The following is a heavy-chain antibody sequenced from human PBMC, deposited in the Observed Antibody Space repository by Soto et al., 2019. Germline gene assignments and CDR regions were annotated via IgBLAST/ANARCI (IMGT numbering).Heavy chain of an antibody. CDR1: SGSVSSGGYY. CDR3: AREYQLPPYYYGMDV. J-gene: IGHJ6*02. Sequence: SLTSTVSSGSVSSGGYYWSWIRQHPGKGLEWIGYIYYSGSTYYNPSLKSRVTISVDTSKNQFSLKLSSVTAADTAVYYCAREYQLPPYYYGMDVWGQGTTVTVSS. V-gene: IGHV4-31*03. D-gene: IGHD2-2*01. CDR2: IYYSGST.